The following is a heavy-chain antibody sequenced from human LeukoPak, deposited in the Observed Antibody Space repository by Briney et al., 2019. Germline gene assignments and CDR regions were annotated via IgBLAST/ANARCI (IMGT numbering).Heavy chain of an antibody. CDR1: GYTFTSYG. J-gene: IGHJ4*02. Sequence: VASVKVSCKASGYTFTSYGISWVRPAPGQGLAGMGWISAYNGNTNYAQKLQGRVTMTTDTSTSTAYMELRSLRSDDTAVYYCARIYDFWSGSDYWGQGTLVTVSS. V-gene: IGHV1-18*01. CDR2: ISAYNGNT. CDR3: ARIYDFWSGSDY. D-gene: IGHD3-3*01.